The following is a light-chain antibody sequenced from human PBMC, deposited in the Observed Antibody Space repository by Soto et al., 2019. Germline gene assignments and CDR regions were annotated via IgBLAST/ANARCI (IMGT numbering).Light chain of an antibody. Sequence: EIVLTQSPGTLSLSPWERATLSCRASQTVSSSFLAWYQQTPGQAPRLLIYAASSRATGIPDRCSVSGSWTDLTLTISRLEPEDFSVYYCQQYGNSPQTFGQVTKVDI. V-gene: IGKV3-20*01. CDR1: QTVSSSF. CDR2: AAS. J-gene: IGKJ1*01. CDR3: QQYGNSPQT.